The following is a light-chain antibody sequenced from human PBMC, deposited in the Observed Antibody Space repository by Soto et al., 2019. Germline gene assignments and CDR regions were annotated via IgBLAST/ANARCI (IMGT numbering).Light chain of an antibody. CDR3: QQCGTRPPIT. Sequence: EIVLTQSPATVSLSPGERVTLSCRASQSVSSCLAWYQQKPCQAPRLLIYYTSIRAAAILARFSGGRSGTAFTLTIISLEPKDFAVYFCQQCGTRPPITFGQGTRLEIK. CDR1: QSVSSC. V-gene: IGKV3-11*01. CDR2: YTS. J-gene: IGKJ5*01.